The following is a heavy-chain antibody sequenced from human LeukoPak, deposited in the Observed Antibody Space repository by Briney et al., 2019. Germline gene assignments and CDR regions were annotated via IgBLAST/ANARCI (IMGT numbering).Heavy chain of an antibody. Sequence: GGSLGLSCAASGFTFSDYYMSWIRQAPGKGLEWVSYISSSGSTIYYADSVKGRFTISRDNSKNTLYLQMNSLRAEDTAVYYCAKDPHGGKTGWAFDIWGQGTMVTVSS. CDR1: GFTFSDYY. CDR3: AKDPHGGKTGWAFDI. D-gene: IGHD4-23*01. V-gene: IGHV3-11*04. J-gene: IGHJ3*02. CDR2: ISSSGSTI.